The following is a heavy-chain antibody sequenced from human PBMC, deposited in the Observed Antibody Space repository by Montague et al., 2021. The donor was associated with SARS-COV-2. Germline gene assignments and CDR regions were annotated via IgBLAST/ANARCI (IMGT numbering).Heavy chain of an antibody. V-gene: IGHV3-48*02. CDR3: ARDAPYFDWLFHNPISAFDI. CDR2: ISSSSSSTI. J-gene: IGHJ3*02. D-gene: IGHD3-9*01. CDR1: GFTFSSYS. Sequence: SLRLSCAASGFTFSSYSMNWVRQAPGKGLEWVSYISSSSSSTIYYADSVKGRFTISRDNAKNSLYLQMNSLRDEDTAVYYCARDAPYFDWLFHNPISAFDIWGQGTMVTVSS.